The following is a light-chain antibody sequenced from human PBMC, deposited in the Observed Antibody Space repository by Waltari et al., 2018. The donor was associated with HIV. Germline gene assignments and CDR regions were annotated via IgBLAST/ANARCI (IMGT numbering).Light chain of an antibody. V-gene: IGLV1-47*01. CDR3: AAWYDSLRGHVV. Sequence: QSVLTQPPSASATPGQRVTISCSGTRSNIGSNFVFWYHQFPGTAPKLLMYTNNKRFSGVPDGFSGSKSCTSASWAISGLRSEDEAVYYGAAWYDSLRGHVVFGGGTNLPV. CDR2: TNN. J-gene: IGLJ2*01. CDR1: RSNIGSNF.